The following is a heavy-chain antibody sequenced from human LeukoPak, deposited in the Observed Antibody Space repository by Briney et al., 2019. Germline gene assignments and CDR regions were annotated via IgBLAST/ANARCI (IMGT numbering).Heavy chain of an antibody. Sequence: PSETLSLTCTVSGGSIGSSSYYWGWIRQPPGKGLEWIGSIYYSGSTYYNPSLKSRVTISVDTSKNQFSLKLSSVTAADTAVYYCARHYYDILTGYYGGRYFDYWGQGTLVTVSS. V-gene: IGHV4-39*01. J-gene: IGHJ4*02. CDR1: GGSIGSSSYY. D-gene: IGHD3-9*01. CDR2: IYYSGST. CDR3: ARHYYDILTGYYGGRYFDY.